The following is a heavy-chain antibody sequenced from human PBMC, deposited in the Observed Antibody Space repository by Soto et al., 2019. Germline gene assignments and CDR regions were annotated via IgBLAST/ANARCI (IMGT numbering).Heavy chain of an antibody. CDR2: IYWDDDK. CDR1: GFSLSTHGVA. V-gene: IGHV2-5*02. D-gene: IGHD2-15*01. J-gene: IGHJ4*02. Sequence: TLTCTFSGFSLSTHGVAVGWIRQPAGKALEWLALIYWDDDKYYSASLNSRLTITKDTSKNQVVLTMINMDPVDTATYSCAHAMLCCTGGSCSTYFDSGGQGTLVTVSS. CDR3: AHAMLCCTGGSCSTYFDS.